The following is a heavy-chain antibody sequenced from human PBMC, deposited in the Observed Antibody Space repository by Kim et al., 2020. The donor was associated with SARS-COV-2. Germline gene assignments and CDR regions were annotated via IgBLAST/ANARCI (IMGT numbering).Heavy chain of an antibody. V-gene: IGHV1-3*01. D-gene: IGHD3-10*01. J-gene: IGHJ4*02. CDR3: ARGLLWFGELVVPLDY. Sequence: KFQGRVTITRDTSASTAYMELSSLRSEDTAVYYCARGLLWFGELVVPLDYWGQGTLVTVSS.